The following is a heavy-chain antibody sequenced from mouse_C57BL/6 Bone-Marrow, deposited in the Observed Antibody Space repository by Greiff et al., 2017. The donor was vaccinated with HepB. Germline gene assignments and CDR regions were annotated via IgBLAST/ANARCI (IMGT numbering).Heavy chain of an antibody. Sequence: VQLQHSDAELVKPGASVKISCKVSGYTFTDHTIHWMKQRPEQGLEWIGYIYPRDGSTKYNEKFKGKATLTADKSSSTAYMQLNSLTSEDSAVYFCARDRGSYYGSFYWYFDVWGTGTTVTVSS. J-gene: IGHJ1*03. D-gene: IGHD1-1*01. CDR1: GYTFTDHT. CDR2: IYPRDGST. V-gene: IGHV1-78*01. CDR3: ARDRGSYYGSFYWYFDV.